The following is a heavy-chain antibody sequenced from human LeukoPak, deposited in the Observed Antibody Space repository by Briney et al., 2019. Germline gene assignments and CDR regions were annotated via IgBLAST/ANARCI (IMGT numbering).Heavy chain of an antibody. D-gene: IGHD4-23*01. V-gene: IGHV3-33*01. Sequence: PGRSLRLSCAASGFTFSNYGMHWVRQAPGKGLEWVAVVWYDGSNKYYADSVKGRFTDSRDNSKNTLYLQMNSLRAEDTAVYYCARDRNNYGGTFDYWGQGTLVTVSS. CDR1: GFTFSNYG. CDR2: VWYDGSNK. CDR3: ARDRNNYGGTFDY. J-gene: IGHJ4*02.